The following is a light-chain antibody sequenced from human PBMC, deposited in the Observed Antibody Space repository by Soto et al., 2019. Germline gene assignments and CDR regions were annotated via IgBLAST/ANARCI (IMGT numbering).Light chain of an antibody. Sequence: QSVLTQPPSVSGAPGQRVTISCTGSSSNIGAGYDVHWYQQLPGTAPKLLIYNNNNRPSGVPDRFSGSKSGTSASLAIPGLQAEDEADYYCQSYDSSLSGSNVFGTGTKVTVL. CDR3: QSYDSSLSGSNV. CDR2: NNN. CDR1: SSNIGAGYD. V-gene: IGLV1-40*01. J-gene: IGLJ1*01.